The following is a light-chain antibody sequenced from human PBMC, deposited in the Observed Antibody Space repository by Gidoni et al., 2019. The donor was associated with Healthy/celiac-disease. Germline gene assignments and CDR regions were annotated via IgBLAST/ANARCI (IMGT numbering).Light chain of an antibody. CDR2: GAS. V-gene: IGKV3-20*01. Sequence: EIVLTQSPGTLSLSPGESATLSCRASQSVSSSYLAWYQQKPGQAPRLLIYGASSRATGIPDRFSGSGSGTDFTLTISRLEPEDFAVYYCQQYGSSLMYTFGQXTKLEIK. J-gene: IGKJ2*01. CDR1: QSVSSSY. CDR3: QQYGSSLMYT.